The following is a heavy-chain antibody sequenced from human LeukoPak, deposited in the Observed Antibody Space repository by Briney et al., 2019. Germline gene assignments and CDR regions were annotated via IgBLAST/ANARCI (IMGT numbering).Heavy chain of an antibody. CDR2: ISAYNGNT. J-gene: IGHJ4*02. CDR3: AREPIGNYGSSAYYDY. D-gene: IGHD3-22*01. V-gene: IGHV1-18*01. CDR1: GYTFTGYG. Sequence: ASVKVSCKASGYTFTGYGVSWVRQAPGQGLEWMGWISAYNGNTNYAQKLQGRVTMTTDTSTSTAYMELRSLRSEDTAFYYCAREPIGNYGSSAYYDYWGQGTLVTVSP.